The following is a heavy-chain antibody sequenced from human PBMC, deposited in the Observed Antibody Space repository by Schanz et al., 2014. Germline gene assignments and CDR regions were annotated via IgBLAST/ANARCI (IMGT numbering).Heavy chain of an antibody. CDR3: ANNWNLDY. Sequence: VQLVESGGGLVEPGGSLRLSCAASGFTFSSHWMHWVRQDPGKGLVWVARINSVGSNTDYADSVTGRFTISRDNAKNTLYLQMNSRRAEDTAVYYCANNWNLDYWGQGTLVTVAS. D-gene: IGHD1-20*01. CDR2: INSVGSNT. J-gene: IGHJ4*02. V-gene: IGHV3-74*02. CDR1: GFTFSSHW.